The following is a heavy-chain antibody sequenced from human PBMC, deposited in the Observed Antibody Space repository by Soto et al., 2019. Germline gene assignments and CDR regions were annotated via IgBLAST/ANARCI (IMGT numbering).Heavy chain of an antibody. Sequence: QITLNESGPTLVKPTQTLTLTCTFSGFSLSTRDVGVGWIRQPPGEALEWLGVVYWDDSKTYSPSLERRLTIPTATSKNPVVLRMTKMDPVDTAEYSCAHCRGGVVRFWGQGTLVTVSS. CDR1: GFSLSTRDVG. CDR2: VYWDDSK. D-gene: IGHD2-15*01. V-gene: IGHV2-5*02. J-gene: IGHJ4*02. CDR3: AHCRGGVVRF.